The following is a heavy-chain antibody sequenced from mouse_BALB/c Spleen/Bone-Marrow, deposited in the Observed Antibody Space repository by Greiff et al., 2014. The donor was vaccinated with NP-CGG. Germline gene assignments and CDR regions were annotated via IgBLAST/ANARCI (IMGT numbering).Heavy chain of an antibody. CDR2: IYPGDGDT. CDR1: GYAFSSYW. D-gene: IGHD2-1*01. V-gene: IGHV1-80*01. Sequence: QVQLQQPGAELVRPGSSVKISCKASGYAFSSYWMNWAKQRPGQGLEWIGQIYPGDGDTNYNGKFKGKATLTADKSSSTAYMQLSSLTSEDSAVYFCARTGNLAWFAYWGQGTLVTVSA. J-gene: IGHJ3*01. CDR3: ARTGNLAWFAY.